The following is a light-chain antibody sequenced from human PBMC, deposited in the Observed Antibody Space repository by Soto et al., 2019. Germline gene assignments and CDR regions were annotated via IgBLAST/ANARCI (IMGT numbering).Light chain of an antibody. CDR2: KAS. CDR1: QSISSW. Sequence: DIQMTQSPSTLSASVGDRVTITCRASQSISSWLAWYQPKPGTAPKLLIYKASTLQSGVPSSFSGSGSGTEFTLTISSLQPDDSATYYCQQYNDNWTFGQGTKVE. V-gene: IGKV1-5*03. CDR3: QQYNDNWT. J-gene: IGKJ1*01.